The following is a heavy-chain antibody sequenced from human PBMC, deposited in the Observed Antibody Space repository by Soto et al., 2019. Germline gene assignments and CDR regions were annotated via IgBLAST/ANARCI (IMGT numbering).Heavy chain of an antibody. D-gene: IGHD6-19*01. Sequence: QITLKESGPTLVKPTQTLTLTCTFSGFALSSTRMAVGWIRQPPGKALEWLALIYWDDDKRYSSFRKSSLTITKDTSKNQVVLTMSNMDPVDTARYYCAHIVVAGLGYYFDYWGQGTLVTVSS. V-gene: IGHV2-5*02. CDR1: GFALSSTRMA. J-gene: IGHJ4*02. CDR2: IYWDDDK. CDR3: AHIVVAGLGYYFDY.